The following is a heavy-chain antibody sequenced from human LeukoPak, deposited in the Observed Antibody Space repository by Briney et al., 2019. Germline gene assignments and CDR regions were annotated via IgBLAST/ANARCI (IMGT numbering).Heavy chain of an antibody. V-gene: IGHV3-48*04. CDR3: ARDRRVQLWSPAGFDY. CDR2: IRSSSSTI. CDR1: GFTFSSYS. D-gene: IGHD5-18*01. J-gene: IGHJ4*02. Sequence: GGSLRLSCAASGFTFSSYSMNWVRQAPGKGLEWVSYIRSSSSTIYYADSVKGRFTISRDNAKNSLYLQMNSLRAEDTAVYYCARDRRVQLWSPAGFDYWGQGTLVTVSS.